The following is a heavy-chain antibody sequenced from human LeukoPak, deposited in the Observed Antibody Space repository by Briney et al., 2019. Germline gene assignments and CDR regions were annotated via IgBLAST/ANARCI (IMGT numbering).Heavy chain of an antibody. Sequence: SEALCLTCAVYGGSFSGYYWSWIRQPPGKGLEWIGEINHRGSTNYNQSLKSRVTISVDTSKNQFSLKLSSVTAADTAVYYCARGALWFGQLYYWGQGTLVTVSS. CDR3: ARGALWFGQLYY. J-gene: IGHJ4*02. D-gene: IGHD3-10*01. CDR2: INHRGST. V-gene: IGHV4-34*01. CDR1: GGSFSGYY.